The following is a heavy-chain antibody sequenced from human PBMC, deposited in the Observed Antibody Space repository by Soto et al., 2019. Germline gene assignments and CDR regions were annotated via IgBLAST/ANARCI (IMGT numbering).Heavy chain of an antibody. CDR3: ARDLVWSGDSDAFDI. V-gene: IGHV4-39*07. CDR1: GGSISSSSYY. CDR2: IYYSGST. D-gene: IGHD4-17*01. Sequence: SETLSLTCTVSGGSISSSSYYWGWIRQPPGKGLEWIGSIYYSGSTYYNPSLKSRVTISVDTSKNQFSLKLSSVTAADTAVYYCARDLVWSGDSDAFDIWGQGTMVTVSS. J-gene: IGHJ3*02.